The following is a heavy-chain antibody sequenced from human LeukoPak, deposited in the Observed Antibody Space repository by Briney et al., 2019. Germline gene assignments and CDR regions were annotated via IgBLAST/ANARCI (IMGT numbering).Heavy chain of an antibody. Sequence: GGSLRLSCAASGFTFSSYAMSWVCQAPGKGLEWVSAISGSGGSTYYADSVKGRFTISRDNSKNTLYLQMNSLRAEDTAVYYCAKGLSSGWVGNFDYWGQGTLVTVSS. J-gene: IGHJ4*02. CDR1: GFTFSSYA. D-gene: IGHD6-19*01. CDR2: ISGSGGST. CDR3: AKGLSSGWVGNFDY. V-gene: IGHV3-23*01.